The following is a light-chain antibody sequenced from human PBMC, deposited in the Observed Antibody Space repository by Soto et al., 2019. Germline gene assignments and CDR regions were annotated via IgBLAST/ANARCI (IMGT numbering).Light chain of an antibody. V-gene: IGLV2-23*01. J-gene: IGLJ3*02. CDR1: SSDVGSENL. CDR3: CSYAGSSTFV. Sequence: QSALTQPASVSGSPGQSITISCTGTSSDVGSENLVSWYQQHPGKAPKLMLHESSRRTSGVSNRFSGSKSGDTSSLTISGLQTEDEADYYCCSYAGSSTFVFGGGTKLTVL. CDR2: ESS.